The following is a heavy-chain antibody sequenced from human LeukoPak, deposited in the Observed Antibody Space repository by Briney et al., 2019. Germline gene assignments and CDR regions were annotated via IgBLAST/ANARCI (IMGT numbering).Heavy chain of an antibody. D-gene: IGHD5-18*01. V-gene: IGHV3-30*03. CDR3: ASGYPAYFDY. Sequence: GGSLRLSCAASGFTFSSYGMHWVRQAPGKGLEWVAVIPYDGSNKYYADSVKGRFTISRDNSKNTLYLQMNSLRAEDTAVYYCASGYPAYFDYWGQGTLVTVSS. CDR2: IPYDGSNK. J-gene: IGHJ4*02. CDR1: GFTFSSYG.